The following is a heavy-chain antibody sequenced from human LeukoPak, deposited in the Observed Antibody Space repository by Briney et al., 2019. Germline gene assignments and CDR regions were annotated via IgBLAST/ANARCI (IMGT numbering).Heavy chain of an antibody. CDR1: GDSIKNNY. V-gene: IGHV4-59*08. CDR3: ARGYSSSWYPNWFDP. D-gene: IGHD6-13*01. J-gene: IGHJ5*02. Sequence: SETLSLTCTVSGDSIKNNYWTWIRQAPGKGLELIGYIYYSGTANYNPSLQSRVTLSVDTSKNQFSPKLSSVTAADTAVYYCARGYSSSWYPNWFDPWGQGTLVTVSS. CDR2: IYYSGTA.